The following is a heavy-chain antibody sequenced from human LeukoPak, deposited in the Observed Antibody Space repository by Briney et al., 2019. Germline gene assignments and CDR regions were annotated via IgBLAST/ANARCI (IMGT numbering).Heavy chain of an antibody. CDR2: ISGNNGNT. Sequence: ASVTVSCTASGYTFTSYGISWVRQAPGQGLEWMGWISGNNGNTNYEQKLQGRVTMTTDTSTSTAYMELRSLRSDDTAVYYCARDRSGSYLLSDWGQGTLVTVSS. CDR3: ARDRSGSYLLSD. D-gene: IGHD1-26*01. V-gene: IGHV1-18*01. CDR1: GYTFTSYG. J-gene: IGHJ4*02.